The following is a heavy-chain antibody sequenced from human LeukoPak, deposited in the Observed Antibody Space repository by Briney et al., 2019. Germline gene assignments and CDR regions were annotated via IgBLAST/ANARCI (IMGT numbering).Heavy chain of an antibody. CDR3: ARENKRELRIAAAPDY. V-gene: IGHV3-30-3*01. J-gene: IGHJ4*02. CDR1: GFTFSSYA. CDR2: ISYDGSNK. Sequence: QPGGSLRLSCAASGFTFSSYAMHWVRQAPGKGLEWVAVISYDGSNKYYADSVKGRFTISRDNSKNTLYLQMNSLRAEDTAVYYCARENKRELRIAAAPDYWGQGTLVTVSS. D-gene: IGHD6-13*01.